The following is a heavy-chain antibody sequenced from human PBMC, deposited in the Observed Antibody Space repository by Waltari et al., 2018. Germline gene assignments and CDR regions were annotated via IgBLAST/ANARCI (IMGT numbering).Heavy chain of an antibody. CDR2: IFSNDEK. V-gene: IGHV2-26*01. CDR1: GFSLSNARMG. CDR3: ARIGVPASFGVVITPGGYGMDV. D-gene: IGHD3-3*01. Sequence: QVTLKESGPVLVKPTETLTLTCTVSGFSLSNARMGVSWIRQPPGKALEWLAHIFSNDEKSYSTTPKSRLTISKDTSKSQVVLTMTNMDPVDTATYYCARIGVPASFGVVITPGGYGMDVWGQGTTVTVSS. J-gene: IGHJ6*02.